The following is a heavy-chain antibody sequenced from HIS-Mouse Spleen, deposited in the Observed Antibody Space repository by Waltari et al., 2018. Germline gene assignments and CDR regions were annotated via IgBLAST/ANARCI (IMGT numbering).Heavy chain of an antibody. CDR2: IYYSGST. D-gene: IGHD7-27*01. J-gene: IGHJ6*02. CDR1: GGSISSGGYY. Sequence: QVQLQESGPGLVKPSQTLSLTCTVSGGSISSGGYYWTWIRQHPGKGLGWIGYIYYSGSTYYNPSLKSRVTISVDTSKNQFSLKLSSVTAADTAVYYCARATTANWGYYYYGMDVWGQGTTVTVSS. V-gene: IGHV4-31*03. CDR3: ARATTANWGYYYYGMDV.